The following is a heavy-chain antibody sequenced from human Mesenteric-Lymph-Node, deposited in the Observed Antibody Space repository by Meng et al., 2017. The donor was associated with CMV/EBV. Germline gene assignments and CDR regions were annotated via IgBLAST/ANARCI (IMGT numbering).Heavy chain of an antibody. D-gene: IGHD3-10*01. CDR3: ARVGSSDYYYAMDV. CDR1: GYSISSGYY. V-gene: IGHV4-38-2*02. J-gene: IGHJ6*02. Sequence: SETLSLTCTVSGYSISSGYYWGWIRQPPGKGLEWIGSIYHSGSTYYNPSLRSRVTISVDTSKNQFSLRLSSVTAADTAVYYCARVGSSDYYYAMDVWGQGTTVTVSS. CDR2: IYHSGST.